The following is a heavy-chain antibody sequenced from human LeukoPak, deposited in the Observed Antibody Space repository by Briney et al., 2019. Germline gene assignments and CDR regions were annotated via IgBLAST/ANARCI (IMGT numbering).Heavy chain of an antibody. D-gene: IGHD4-23*01. Sequence: SETLSLTCTIYGGSFSNYYWSWIRQPPGKGLEWIGYIYYSGSTNYNPSLKSRVTISVDTSKNQFSLKLSSVTAADTAVYYCARLRWNAFDIWGQGTMVTVSS. CDR2: IYYSGST. CDR3: ARLRWNAFDI. CDR1: GGSFSNYY. V-gene: IGHV4-59*01. J-gene: IGHJ3*02.